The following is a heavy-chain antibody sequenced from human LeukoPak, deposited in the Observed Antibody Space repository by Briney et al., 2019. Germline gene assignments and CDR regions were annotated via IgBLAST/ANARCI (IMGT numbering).Heavy chain of an antibody. D-gene: IGHD2-2*01. CDR2: ISSSSSTI. V-gene: IGHV3-48*01. J-gene: IGHJ6*03. Sequence: PGGSLRLSCAASGFTFSSYSKNWVCQAPGKGLEWVSYISSSSSTIYYADSVKGRFTISRDNAKNSLYLQMNSLRAEDTAVYYCASCTLNYYMDVWGKGTTVTVSS. CDR1: GFTFSSYS. CDR3: ASCTLNYYMDV.